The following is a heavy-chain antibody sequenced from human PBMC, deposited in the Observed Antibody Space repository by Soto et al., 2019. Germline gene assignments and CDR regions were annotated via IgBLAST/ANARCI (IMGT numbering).Heavy chain of an antibody. J-gene: IGHJ3*02. D-gene: IGHD3-22*01. CDR2: INPSGGST. CDR3: ARGGAIVVVIMSAFDI. V-gene: IGHV1-46*01. CDR1: GYTFTSYY. Sequence: ASVKVSCKASGYTFTSYYMHWVRQAPGQGPEWMGIINPSGGSTSYAQKFQGRVTMTRDTSTSTVYMELSSLRSEDTAVYYCARGGAIVVVIMSAFDIWGQGTMVTVSS.